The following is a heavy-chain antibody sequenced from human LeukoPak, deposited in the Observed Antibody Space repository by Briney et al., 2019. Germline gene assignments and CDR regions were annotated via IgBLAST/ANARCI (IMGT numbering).Heavy chain of an antibody. CDR3: AKDSRYYGSGSPLFDY. V-gene: IGHV3-43D*03. J-gene: IGHJ4*02. D-gene: IGHD3-10*01. Sequence: GGSLRLSCAASGFTFDDYAMHWVRQAPGKGLEWVSLISWDGGSTYYADSVKGRFTISRDNSKNSLYLQMNSLRAEDTALYYCAKDSRYYGSGSPLFDYWGQGTLVTVSS. CDR1: GFTFDDYA. CDR2: ISWDGGST.